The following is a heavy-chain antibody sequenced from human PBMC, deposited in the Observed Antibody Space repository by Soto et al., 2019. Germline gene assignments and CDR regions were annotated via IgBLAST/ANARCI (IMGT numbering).Heavy chain of an antibody. V-gene: IGHV3-23*01. CDR2: ISGSGGST. CDR3: AKLNVGILYQREPFDY. D-gene: IGHD2-8*01. J-gene: IGHJ4*02. Sequence: GVSLRLSCAASGFTFSSYAMSWVRQAPGKGLEWVSAISGSGGSTYYADSVKGRFTISRDNSKNTLYLKMNSLRAEDTAVSYCAKLNVGILYQREPFDYWGQGTLVTVSS. CDR1: GFTFSSYA.